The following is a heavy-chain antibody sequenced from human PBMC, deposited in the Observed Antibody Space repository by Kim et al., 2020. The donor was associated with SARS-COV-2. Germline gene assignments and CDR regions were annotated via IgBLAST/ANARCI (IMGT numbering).Heavy chain of an antibody. J-gene: IGHJ3*02. V-gene: IGHV5-51*01. Sequence: DTRYNPSFEGQVPISADKSITTAYLQWTGLKASDTAMYYCARTSYGGAFDIWGQGTMVTVSS. D-gene: IGHD3-10*01. CDR3: ARTSYGGAFDI. CDR2: DT.